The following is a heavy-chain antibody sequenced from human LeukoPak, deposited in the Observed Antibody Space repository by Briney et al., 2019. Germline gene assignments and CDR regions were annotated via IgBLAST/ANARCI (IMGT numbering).Heavy chain of an antibody. CDR2: IKEDGSEK. Sequence: PGGSLRLSCAASGFTFSSYWMSWVRQAPGKGLEWVANIKEDGSEKFHVDSVRGRFTISRDNSKNTLYLQMNSLRAGDTAVYYCAKSPPSYDMGYFDYWGQGTLVTVSS. CDR1: GFTFSSYW. V-gene: IGHV3-7*03. J-gene: IGHJ4*02. CDR3: AKSPPSYDMGYFDY. D-gene: IGHD3-22*01.